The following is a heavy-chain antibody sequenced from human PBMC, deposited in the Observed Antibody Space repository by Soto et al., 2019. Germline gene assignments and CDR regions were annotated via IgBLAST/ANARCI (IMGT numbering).Heavy chain of an antibody. CDR2: IKTDGSEK. J-gene: IGHJ4*02. CDR3: ARGTLWNGYQFFDY. Sequence: PGGSLRLSCAAPGFTFSNYWMSWVRHAPGKGLEWVANIKTDGSEKYYVDFVKGRFTISRDNAKNSLYLQMNSLRAEDTAVYYCARGTLWNGYQFFDYWGQGTLVTVS. V-gene: IGHV3-7*01. CDR1: GFTFSNYW. D-gene: IGHD3-3*01.